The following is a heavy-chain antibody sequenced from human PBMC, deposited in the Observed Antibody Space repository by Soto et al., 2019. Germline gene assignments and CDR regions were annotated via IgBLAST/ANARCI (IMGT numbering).Heavy chain of an antibody. CDR1: GGSISNSGDYY. CDR2: IYHTGTT. D-gene: IGHD5-18*01. V-gene: IGHV4-30-4*01. Sequence: SETLSLTCTVSGGSISNSGDYYWSWIRQSPGRGLEWIGYIYHTGTTYYNPSLRGRAVVSADTSENQFSLKLSSVTAADTAMYYCARVRAYSYGYEDYWGQGTLVTVSS. J-gene: IGHJ4*02. CDR3: ARVRAYSYGYEDY.